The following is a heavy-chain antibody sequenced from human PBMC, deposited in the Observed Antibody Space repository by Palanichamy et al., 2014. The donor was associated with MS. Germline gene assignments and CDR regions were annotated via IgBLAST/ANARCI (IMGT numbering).Heavy chain of an antibody. CDR1: GFTFSSYG. CDR2: ISYDGSNK. Sequence: QVQLVESGGGVVQPGRSLRLSCAASGFTFSSYGMHWVRQAPGKGLEWVAVISYDGSNKYYADSVKGRFTISRDNSKNTLYLQMNNLRAEDTAVYYCAKDRGYCSGGSCSRFDYWGQGTLVTVSS. D-gene: IGHD2-15*01. J-gene: IGHJ4*02. V-gene: IGHV3-30*18. CDR3: AKDRGYCSGGSCSRFDY.